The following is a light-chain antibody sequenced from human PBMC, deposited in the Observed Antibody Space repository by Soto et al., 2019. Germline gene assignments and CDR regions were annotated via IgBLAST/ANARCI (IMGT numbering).Light chain of an antibody. Sequence: EIVMTQSPATLSVSPGERATLSCRASQSVSSNLAWYQQKPGQAPRLLIYAASTRATGIPARFSGSGSGTDFTLTISSLEPEDFAVYYCQQRSNWLVFGGGTKVDIK. CDR3: QQRSNWLV. V-gene: IGKV3-11*01. CDR2: AAS. J-gene: IGKJ4*01. CDR1: QSVSSN.